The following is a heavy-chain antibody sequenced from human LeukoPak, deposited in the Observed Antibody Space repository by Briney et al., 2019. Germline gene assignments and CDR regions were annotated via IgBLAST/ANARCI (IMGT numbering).Heavy chain of an antibody. V-gene: IGHV3-7*01. CDR3: ASRYCTGVNCFAASYMCMDV. J-gene: IGHJ6*03. CDR2: IKQDGSEK. Sequence: GGSLRLSCAASGLTFSRYWMTWFRQAPGKGLEWVANIKQDGSEKYYVDSVKGRFTISRDNADRSLYLQMTSLRVEDTAVYFCASRYCTGVNCFAASYMCMDVWGTGTTVTVSS. CDR1: GLTFSRYW. D-gene: IGHD2-8*02.